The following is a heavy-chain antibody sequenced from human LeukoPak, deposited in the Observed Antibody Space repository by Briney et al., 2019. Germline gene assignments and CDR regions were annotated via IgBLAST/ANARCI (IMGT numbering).Heavy chain of an antibody. CDR1: GGSISSYY. CDR3: ARHGRTPKKYYYGSGSYSTLDY. J-gene: IGHJ4*02. D-gene: IGHD3-10*01. CDR2: IYYSGST. Sequence: SETLSLTCTVSGGSISSYYWSWIRQPPGKGLEWIGYIYYSGSTNYNPSLKSRVTISVDTSKNQFSLKLSSVTAADTAVYYCARHGRTPKKYYYGSGSYSTLDYWGQGTLVTVSS. V-gene: IGHV4-59*08.